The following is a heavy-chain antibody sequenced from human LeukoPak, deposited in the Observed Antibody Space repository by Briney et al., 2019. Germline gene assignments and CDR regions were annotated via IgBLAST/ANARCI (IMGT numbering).Heavy chain of an antibody. CDR2: INPSGGST. V-gene: IGHV1-46*01. J-gene: IGHJ6*02. CDR1: GYTFTSYY. D-gene: IGHD3-3*01. CDR3: ARDHTYYDFWSGYYYYYHGMDV. Sequence: GASVKVSCKASGYTFTSYYMHWVRQAPGQGLEWMGIINPSGGSTSYAQKFQGRVTMTRDTSTSTVYMELSSLRSEDTAVYYCARDHTYYDFWSGYYYYYHGMDVWGQGTTVTVSS.